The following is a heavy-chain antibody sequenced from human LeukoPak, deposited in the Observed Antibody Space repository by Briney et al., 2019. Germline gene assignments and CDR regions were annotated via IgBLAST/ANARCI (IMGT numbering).Heavy chain of an antibody. CDR1: GFTLSSNY. V-gene: IGHV3-7*01. Sequence: PGGSLRLSCAASGFTLSSNYMTWVRQAPGKGLEWVANVKPDGRDKHYVDSVEGRFTISRDNAKNSLYLQMNSLRVEDTAVYYCLQRGFDYWGQGALVTVSS. CDR3: LQRGFDY. D-gene: IGHD3-16*01. CDR2: VKPDGRDK. J-gene: IGHJ4*02.